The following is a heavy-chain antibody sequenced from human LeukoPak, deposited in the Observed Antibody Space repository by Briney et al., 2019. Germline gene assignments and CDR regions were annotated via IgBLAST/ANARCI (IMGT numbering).Heavy chain of an antibody. V-gene: IGHV3-23*01. Sequence: GGSLRLSCAASGFTFSSYAMSWVRQAPGKGLEWVSAISGSGGSTYYADSVKGRFTISRDNSKNTLYLQMNSLRAEDTAVYYCAKDIEVVGGYYYYYYGMDVWGQGTTVTVSS. D-gene: IGHD1-26*01. CDR2: ISGSGGST. J-gene: IGHJ6*02. CDR3: AKDIEVVGGYYYYYYGMDV. CDR1: GFTFSSYA.